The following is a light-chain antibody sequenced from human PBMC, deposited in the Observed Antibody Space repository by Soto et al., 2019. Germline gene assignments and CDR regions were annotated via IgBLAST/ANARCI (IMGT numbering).Light chain of an antibody. J-gene: IGKJ1*01. V-gene: IGKV3-20*01. CDR2: GAS. CDR1: QRVSSSY. Sequence: EIVLTQSPGTLSLSPGERATLSCRSSQRVSSSYLAWYQQKPGQAPRLLIYGASSRATGIPDRFSGSGSGTDCTLTISRLESADFAVYYCQQSGSLSRTFGQGTKVDIK. CDR3: QQSGSLSRT.